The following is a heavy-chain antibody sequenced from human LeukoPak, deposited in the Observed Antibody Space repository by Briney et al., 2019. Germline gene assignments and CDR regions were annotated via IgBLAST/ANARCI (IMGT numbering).Heavy chain of an antibody. CDR2: ISYSGST. V-gene: IGHV4-59*12. CDR3: ARVGRGDHTWGSYSFDS. D-gene: IGHD3-16*01. CDR1: DDSISIYY. J-gene: IGHJ4*02. Sequence: PSETLSLTCTVSDDSISIYYWSWIRQPPGKGLEWIGYISYSGSTKFNPSLESRVTISLDTSKNQFSLKETSVTAADTAVYYCARVGRGDHTWGSYSFDSWGQGSLVTVSS.